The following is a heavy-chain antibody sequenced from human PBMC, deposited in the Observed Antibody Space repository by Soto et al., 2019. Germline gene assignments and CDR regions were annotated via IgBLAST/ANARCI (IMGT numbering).Heavy chain of an antibody. CDR2: IIPTFGTP. Sequence: QVQLVQSGTVVQRRGSSVKVSCQASGGTFSSHGMAWVRQAPGQGLEWMGGIIPTFGTPTYAPKFQGRVTITAGKSTNTAYMELSSLSSEDTGVYYCAIERSAQYFAFWGQGTLITVSS. J-gene: IGHJ4*02. D-gene: IGHD1-1*01. CDR3: AIERSAQYFAF. CDR1: GGTFSSHG. V-gene: IGHV1-69*06.